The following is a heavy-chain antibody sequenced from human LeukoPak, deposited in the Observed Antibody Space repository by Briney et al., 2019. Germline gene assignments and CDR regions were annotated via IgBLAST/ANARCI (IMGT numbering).Heavy chain of an antibody. Sequence: SETLSLTCTVYGGSFSGYYWTWLRQPPGKGLEWIGEINHSGRTNYNPSLKSRVTISVDTSKNQFSLKLSSVTAADTAVYYCARAGDSSGYSDYWGQGTLVTVSS. D-gene: IGHD3-22*01. CDR3: ARAGDSSGYSDY. V-gene: IGHV4-34*01. CDR2: INHSGRT. CDR1: GGSFSGYY. J-gene: IGHJ4*02.